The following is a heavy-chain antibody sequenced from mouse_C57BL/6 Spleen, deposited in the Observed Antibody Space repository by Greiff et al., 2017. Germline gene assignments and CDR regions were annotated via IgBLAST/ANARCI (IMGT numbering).Heavy chain of an antibody. D-gene: IGHD2-3*01. Sequence: VQLQQSGPGLVKPSQSLSFTCSVTGYSITSGYYWYWIRQFPGNKLEWMGYISYDSSNNYNPYLKNRITFTRDTSKNQFFLKLNAVTTEDTATLYGARDDDGYFYYAMDYWGQGTSVTVSS. CDR2: ISYDSSN. J-gene: IGHJ4*01. CDR3: ARDDDGYFYYAMDY. CDR1: GYSITSGYY. V-gene: IGHV3-6*01.